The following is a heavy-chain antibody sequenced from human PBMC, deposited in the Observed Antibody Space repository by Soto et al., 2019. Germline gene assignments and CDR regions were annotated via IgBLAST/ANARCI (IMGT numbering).Heavy chain of an antibody. J-gene: IGHJ6*02. CDR1: GGSISSGSYY. V-gene: IGHV4-39*01. CDR2: IYYSGST. CDR3: ARYKVGRDYDILTGYYFIGYYGMDV. D-gene: IGHD3-9*01. Sequence: SETLSLTCTVSGGSISSGSYYWGWIRQPPGKGLEWIGSIYYSGSTYYNPSLKSRVTISVDTSKNQFSLKLSSVTAADTAVYYCARYKVGRDYDILTGYYFIGYYGMDVWGQGTTVT.